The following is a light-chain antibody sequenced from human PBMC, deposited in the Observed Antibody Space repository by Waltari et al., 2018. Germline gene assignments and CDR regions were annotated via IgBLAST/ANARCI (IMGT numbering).Light chain of an antibody. CDR2: DVS. CDR3: CSYTSSTSVT. CDR1: GRDIGTHEY. J-gene: IGLJ2*01. Sequence: SALTQPASVSGSPGQSITLSCTGVGRDIGTHEYVSWYQQHPGKAPKLIIYDVSHRPSGVSNRFSGSKSGSSASLTISGLQAEDEADYYCCSYTSSTSVTFGGGTKVTVL. V-gene: IGLV2-14*03.